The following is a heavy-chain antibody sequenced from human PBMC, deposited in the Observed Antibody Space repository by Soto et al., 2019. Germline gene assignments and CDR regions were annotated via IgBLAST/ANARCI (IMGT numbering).Heavy chain of an antibody. CDR1: GGSISRSDYY. J-gene: IGHJ4*02. D-gene: IGHD6-19*01. CDR2: IYYSGST. V-gene: IGHV4-39*01. Sequence: SVTLSVTCPVAGGSISRSDYYWGWISQPPGKGLEWIGNIYYSGSTYYNPSLKSRVTISVDTSKNQFSLKLSSVTAADTAVYYCARSDSGWQNYLDYWGQGTLVTVSS. CDR3: ARSDSGWQNYLDY.